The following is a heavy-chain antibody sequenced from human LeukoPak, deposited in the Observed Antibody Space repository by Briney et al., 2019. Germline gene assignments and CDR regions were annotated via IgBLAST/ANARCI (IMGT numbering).Heavy chain of an antibody. CDR2: IYHSGST. CDR1: GGSISSSNW. J-gene: IGHJ3*02. CDR3: ARPMGYGAKLGGAFDI. D-gene: IGHD4-17*01. V-gene: IGHV4-4*02. Sequence: PSETLSLTCAVSGGSISSSNWWSWVRQPPGKGLEWIGEIYHSGSTNYNPSLKSRVTISVDKSKNQFSLKLSSVTAADTAVYYCARPMGYGAKLGGAFDIWGQGTMVTVSS.